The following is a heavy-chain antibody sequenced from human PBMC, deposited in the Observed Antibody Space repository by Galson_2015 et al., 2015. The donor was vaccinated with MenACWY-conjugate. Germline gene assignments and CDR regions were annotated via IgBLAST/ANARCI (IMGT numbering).Heavy chain of an antibody. CDR3: ARHDRTAPARSGAFDI. J-gene: IGHJ3*02. D-gene: IGHD2-2*01. Sequence: ETLSLTCPVSGGSISSSSYYWDWIRQPPGRGLEWTGTIYYSGSTYYNSSLKSRVTISVDTSQNQFSLNLSSVTAADTAMYYCARHDRTAPARSGAFDIWGRGTMVTVSS. V-gene: IGHV4-39*01. CDR2: IYYSGST. CDR1: GGSISSSSYY.